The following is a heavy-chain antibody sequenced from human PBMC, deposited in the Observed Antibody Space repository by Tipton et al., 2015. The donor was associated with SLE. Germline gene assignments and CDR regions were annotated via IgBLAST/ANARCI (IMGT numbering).Heavy chain of an antibody. CDR2: INHSGST. CDR3: AREGVQGVTGPWFDP. D-gene: IGHD3-10*01. V-gene: IGHV4-34*01. J-gene: IGHJ5*02. CDR1: GGSFSGYY. Sequence: LRLSCAVYGGSFSGYYWSWIRQPPGKGLEWIGEINHSGSTNYNPSLKSRVTISVDRSKNQFSLKLSSVTAADTAVYYCAREGVQGVTGPWFDPWGQGTLVTVSS.